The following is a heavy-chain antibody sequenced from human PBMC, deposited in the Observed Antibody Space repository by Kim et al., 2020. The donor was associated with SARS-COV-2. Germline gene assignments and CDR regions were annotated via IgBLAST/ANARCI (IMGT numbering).Heavy chain of an antibody. Sequence: GGSLRLSCAASGFTFSSYEMNWVRQAPGKGLEWVSYISSSGSTIYYADSVKGRFTISRDNAKNSLYLQMNSLRAEDTAVYYCARPVGDYYDSSGYYYYYYGMDVWGQGTTVTVSS. CDR1: GFTFSSYE. CDR2: ISSSGSTI. D-gene: IGHD3-22*01. CDR3: ARPVGDYYDSSGYYYYYYGMDV. J-gene: IGHJ6*02. V-gene: IGHV3-48*03.